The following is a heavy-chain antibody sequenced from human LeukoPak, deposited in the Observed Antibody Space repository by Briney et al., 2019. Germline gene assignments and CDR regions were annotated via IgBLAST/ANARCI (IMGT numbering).Heavy chain of an antibody. CDR2: IYYRGTT. J-gene: IGHJ6*02. D-gene: IGHD4-17*01. CDR1: GGSISSYY. V-gene: IGHV4-59*08. CDR3: AGGTTLLGYYGMDV. Sequence: SETLSLTCTVSGGSISSYYWSWIRQPPGKGLEWIGYIYYRGTTKYNPSLKSRVTISVDTSKDQFSLKLSSVTAADTAVYYCAGGTTLLGYYGMDVWGQGTTVTVSS.